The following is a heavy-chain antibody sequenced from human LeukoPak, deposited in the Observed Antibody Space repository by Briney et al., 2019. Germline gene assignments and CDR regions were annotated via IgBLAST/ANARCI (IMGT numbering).Heavy chain of an antibody. D-gene: IGHD3-10*01. J-gene: IGHJ4*02. CDR1: GGTFSSYA. CDR3: ARAGFGELLPRTLDY. V-gene: IGHV1-69*06. Sequence: ASVKVSCKASGGTFSSYAISWVRQAPGQGLEWMGGIIPIFGTANYAQKFQGRVTITADKSTSTAYMELSSLRSEDTAVYYCARAGFGELLPRTLDYWGQGTLVTVSS. CDR2: IIPIFGTA.